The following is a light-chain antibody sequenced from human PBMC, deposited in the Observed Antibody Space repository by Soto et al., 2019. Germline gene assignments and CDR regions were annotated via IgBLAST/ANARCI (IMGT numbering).Light chain of an antibody. CDR3: SSYTTSYFYV. CDR2: GVK. J-gene: IGLJ1*01. V-gene: IGLV2-14*01. CDR1: GRDIGAYDY. Sequence: SVLTQPASVSGSPVQSITISCTGSGRDIGAYDYVSWYQQHPGKAPKLLIYGVKNRPSGVSYRFSASKSAFTASLTISGLQAEDEAHYYCSSYTTSYFYVFGPGTKATVL.